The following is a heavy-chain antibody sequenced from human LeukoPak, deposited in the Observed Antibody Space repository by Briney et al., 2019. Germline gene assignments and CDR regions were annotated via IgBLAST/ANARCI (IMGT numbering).Heavy chain of an antibody. V-gene: IGHV4-39*01. D-gene: IGHD1-26*01. CDR1: GGSISSSGYY. CDR3: ARHEYSGSYYGLSWFDP. Sequence: SETLSLTCTVSGGSISSSGYYWGWIRQPPGKGLEWIASIHYSGSTYYNPSLKSRVTISVDTSKNQLSLKLSSLTSADTAVYYCARHEYSGSYYGLSWFDPWGQGTLVTVSS. CDR2: IHYSGST. J-gene: IGHJ5*02.